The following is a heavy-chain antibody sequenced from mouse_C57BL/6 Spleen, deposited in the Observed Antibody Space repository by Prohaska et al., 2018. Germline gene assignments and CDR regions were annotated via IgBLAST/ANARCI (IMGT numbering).Heavy chain of an antibody. D-gene: IGHD2-2*01. J-gene: IGHJ2*01. Sequence: EVQLVESGGGLVKPGGSLKLSCAASGFTYSDYGMHWVRKAPEMGCVWVAYISSGSSTSYYADTVKGRFTISRDNAKNTLFLQMTSLRSEDTAMYYCARRRVTTGEHYFDYWGQGTTLTVSS. CDR2: ISSGSSTS. CDR3: ARRRVTTGEHYFDY. V-gene: IGHV5-17*01. CDR1: GFTYSDYG.